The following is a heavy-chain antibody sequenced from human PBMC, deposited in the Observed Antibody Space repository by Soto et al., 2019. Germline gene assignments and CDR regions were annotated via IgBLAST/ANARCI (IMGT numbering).Heavy chain of an antibody. CDR1: GYTFTNYY. CDR3: AKDRGTPDFTVLLWFGELSDKGNALDV. J-gene: IGHJ6*02. D-gene: IGHD3-10*01. V-gene: IGHV1-46*01. Sequence: QVQLVQSGAEVKKPGALVKVSCKASGYTFTNYYIQWVRQAPGQGLEWMGIINPSDGSTSYAQKFQGRVTMTWDTSTSTVYMELTSLRSEDTAVYYCAKDRGTPDFTVLLWFGELSDKGNALDVWGQGTTVTVSS. CDR2: INPSDGST.